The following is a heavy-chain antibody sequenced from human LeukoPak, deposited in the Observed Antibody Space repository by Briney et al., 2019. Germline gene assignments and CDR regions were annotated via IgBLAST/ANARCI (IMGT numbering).Heavy chain of an antibody. CDR2: IDPGDSCT. D-gene: IGHD5-24*01. CDR1: GYSFTSYW. Sequence: GESLRISCKGSGYSFTSYWISWVRQMPGKGLEWMGRIDPGDSCTNYSPSFQGHVTISADKSISTAYLQWSSLKASDTAMYYCARHGTPSDAFDIWGQGTMVTVSS. J-gene: IGHJ3*02. V-gene: IGHV5-10-1*01. CDR3: ARHGTPSDAFDI.